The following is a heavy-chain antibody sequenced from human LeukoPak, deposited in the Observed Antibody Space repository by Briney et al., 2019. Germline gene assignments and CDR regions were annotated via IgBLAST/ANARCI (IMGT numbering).Heavy chain of an antibody. CDR2: IIPIFGTA. J-gene: IGHJ5*02. D-gene: IGHD6-13*01. CDR1: GGTFSSYA. Sequence: GGSLRLSCKASGGTFSSYAISWVRQAPGQGLEWMGGIIPIFGTANYAQKFQGRVTITADESTSTAYMELSSLRSEDTAVYYCAREVFDSSWSYLNWFDPWGQGTLVTVSS. CDR3: AREVFDSSWSYLNWFDP. V-gene: IGHV1-69*01.